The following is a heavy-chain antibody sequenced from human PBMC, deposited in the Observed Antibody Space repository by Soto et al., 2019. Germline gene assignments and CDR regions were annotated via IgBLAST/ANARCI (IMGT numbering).Heavy chain of an antibody. Sequence: SETLSLTSAVSGYSISSGYYWGWIRQPPGKGLEWIGSIYHSGSTYHNPSLKSRVTISVDTSKNQFSLKLSSVTAADTAVYYCARSYGSGSWGGYYYYGMDVWGQGATVTVSS. CDR3: ARSYGSGSWGGYYYYGMDV. V-gene: IGHV4-38-2*01. D-gene: IGHD3-10*01. CDR2: IYHSGST. J-gene: IGHJ6*02. CDR1: GYSISSGYY.